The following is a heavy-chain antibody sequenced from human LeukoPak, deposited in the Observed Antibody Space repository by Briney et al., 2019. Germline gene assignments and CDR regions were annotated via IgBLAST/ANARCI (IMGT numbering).Heavy chain of an antibody. CDR3: ARSSFVYDAFDI. D-gene: IGHD5/OR15-5a*01. CDR1: GGSISSSNW. V-gene: IGHV4-4*02. CDR2: IYHSGST. Sequence: PSETLSLTCAVSGGSISSSNWWSWVRQPPGKGLEWIGKIYHSGSTNYNPSLKSRVTISVDTSKNQFSLKLSSVTAADTAVYYCARSSFVYDAFDIWGQGTMVTVSS. J-gene: IGHJ3*02.